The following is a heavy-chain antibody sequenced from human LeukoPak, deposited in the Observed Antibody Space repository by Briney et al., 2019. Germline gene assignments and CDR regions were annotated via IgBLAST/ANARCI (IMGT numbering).Heavy chain of an antibody. D-gene: IGHD1-1*01. CDR2: ISYDGSNK. Sequence: GGSLRLSCAASGFTFSSYAMHWVRQAPGKGLEWVAVISYDGSNKYHADSVKGRFTISRDNSKNTLYLQMNSLRAEDTAVYYCARDKGQLELFLVYWGQGTLVTVSS. CDR1: GFTFSSYA. V-gene: IGHV3-30*01. CDR3: ARDKGQLELFLVY. J-gene: IGHJ4*02.